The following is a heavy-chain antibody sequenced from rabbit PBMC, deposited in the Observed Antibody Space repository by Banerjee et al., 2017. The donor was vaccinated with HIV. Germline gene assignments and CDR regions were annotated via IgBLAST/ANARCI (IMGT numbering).Heavy chain of an antibody. V-gene: IGHV1S7*01. J-gene: IGHJ3*01. CDR3: ARDFDGVIGWNFGL. Sequence: WVRQAPGKGLEWIGYIEPLFGSTYYASWVNEAEDGIRDYKVTGVQTCALPICSLTAADTASDCGARDFDGVIGWNFGLWGQGTLVTVS. D-gene: IGHD4-1*01. CDR2: IEPLFGST.